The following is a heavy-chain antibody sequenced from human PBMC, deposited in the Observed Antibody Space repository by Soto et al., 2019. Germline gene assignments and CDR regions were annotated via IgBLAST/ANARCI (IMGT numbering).Heavy chain of an antibody. J-gene: IGHJ4*02. CDR1: GFTFSSYG. CDR3: AGESGPTYYDSSGYHY. Sequence: QVQLVESGGGVVQPGRSLRLSCAASGFTFSSYGMHWVRQAPGKGLEWVAVIWYDGSNKYYADSVKGRFTISRDNSKNTLYLQMNSLRAEDTAVFYCAGESGPTYYDSSGYHYWGQGTLVTVSS. D-gene: IGHD3-22*01. V-gene: IGHV3-33*01. CDR2: IWYDGSNK.